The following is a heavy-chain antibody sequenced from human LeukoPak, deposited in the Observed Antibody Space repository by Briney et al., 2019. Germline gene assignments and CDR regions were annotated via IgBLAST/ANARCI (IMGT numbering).Heavy chain of an antibody. D-gene: IGHD2-2*02. J-gene: IGHJ5*02. V-gene: IGHV4-39*07. Sequence: SETLSLTCTVSGGSISSSSYYWGWIRQPPGKGLEWIGSIYYSGSTYYNPSLKSRVTISVDTSKNQFSLKLSSVTAADTAVYYCAGYCSSTSCYTRDWFDPWGQGTLVTVSS. CDR2: IYYSGST. CDR1: GGSISSSSYY. CDR3: AGYCSSTSCYTRDWFDP.